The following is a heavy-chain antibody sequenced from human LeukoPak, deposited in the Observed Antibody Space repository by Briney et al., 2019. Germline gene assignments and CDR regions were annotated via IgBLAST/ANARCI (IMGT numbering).Heavy chain of an antibody. V-gene: IGHV4-4*07. CDR2: IYTSGST. D-gene: IGHD2-2*02. J-gene: IGHJ6*03. Sequence: SETLSLTCTVSGGSISSYYWSWIRQPAGKGLEWTGRIYTSGSTNYNPSLKSRVTMSVDTSKNQFSLKLSSVTAADTAVYYCARGGYCSSTSCYIGLYYYYYMDVWGKGTTVTVSS. CDR3: ARGGYCSSTSCYIGLYYYYYMDV. CDR1: GGSISSYY.